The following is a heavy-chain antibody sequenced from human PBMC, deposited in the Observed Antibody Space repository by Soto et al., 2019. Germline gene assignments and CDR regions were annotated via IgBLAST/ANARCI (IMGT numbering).Heavy chain of an antibody. Sequence: LRLSCAASGFIFSSYWMSWVRQAPGKGLEWVANIKQDGSEKYYVDAVKGRFTISRNNAKDSLYLQMNSLRAEDTAVYYCATSRTPFDYWGQGVLVAGSS. CDR2: IKQDGSEK. D-gene: IGHD2-15*01. CDR3: ATSRTPFDY. J-gene: IGHJ4*02. V-gene: IGHV3-7*01. CDR1: GFIFSSYW.